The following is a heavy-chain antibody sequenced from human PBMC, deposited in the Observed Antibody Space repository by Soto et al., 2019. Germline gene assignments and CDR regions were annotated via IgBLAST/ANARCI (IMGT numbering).Heavy chain of an antibody. CDR3: ARDLRLGESGYDY. J-gene: IGHJ4*02. CDR2: ISAYSGNT. Sequence: SVKVSCKASGYTFTSYGFSWVRQAPGQGLEWMGWISAYSGNTDYAQKFQGRLSMTTDASTSTAYMELRSLRSDDTAVYYCARDLRLGESGYDYWGQGTLVTVSS. D-gene: IGHD3-16*01. CDR1: GYTFTSYG. V-gene: IGHV1-18*01.